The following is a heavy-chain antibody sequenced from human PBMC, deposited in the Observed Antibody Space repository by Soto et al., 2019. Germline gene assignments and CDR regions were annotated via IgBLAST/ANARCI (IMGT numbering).Heavy chain of an antibody. Sequence: EVQLLESGGGLVQPGGSLRLSCAASGFTFSSYAMSWVRQAPGKGLEWVSAISGSGGSTNYADSVKGRFTISRDNSKNTLYLQTNSLRPEDTAAYYCAKGAMRYYYGMDVWGQGTTVTVSS. CDR3: AKGAMRYYYGMDV. D-gene: IGHD2-2*01. J-gene: IGHJ6*02. V-gene: IGHV3-23*01. CDR2: ISGSGGST. CDR1: GFTFSSYA.